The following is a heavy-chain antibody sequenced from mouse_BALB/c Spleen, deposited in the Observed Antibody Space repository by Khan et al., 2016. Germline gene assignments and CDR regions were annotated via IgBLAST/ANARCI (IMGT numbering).Heavy chain of an antibody. Sequence: EVQLQESGPDLVKPSQSLSLTCTVSGYSITSGYNWHWIRQFPGNKLEWMGYIHHSGNTNYNPSLQSRISITRDPSKNQFFLQLSSVTTEDTATYYSASDYNGSSSIYWGQGTTLTVSS. CDR1: GYSITSGYN. J-gene: IGHJ2*01. CDR2: IHHSGNT. CDR3: ASDYNGSSSIY. D-gene: IGHD1-1*01. V-gene: IGHV3-1*02.